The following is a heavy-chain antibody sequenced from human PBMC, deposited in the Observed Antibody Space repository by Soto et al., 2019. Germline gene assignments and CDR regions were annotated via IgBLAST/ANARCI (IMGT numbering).Heavy chain of an antibody. J-gene: IGHJ4*02. CDR1: GYTFTSYA. CDR3: ARSIVVVTALDY. CDR2: INAGNGNT. D-gene: IGHD2-21*02. Sequence: QVQLVQSGAEVKKPGASVKVSCKASGYTFTSYAMHWVRQAPGQRLEWMGWINAGNGNTKYSQKFQGRVTITRDTSASTAYMALSSLRSEDTAVYYCARSIVVVTALDYWGQGTLVTVSS. V-gene: IGHV1-3*01.